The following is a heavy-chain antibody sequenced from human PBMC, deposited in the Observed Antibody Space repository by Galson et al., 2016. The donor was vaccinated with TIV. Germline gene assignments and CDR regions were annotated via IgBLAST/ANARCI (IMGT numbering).Heavy chain of an antibody. CDR3: AGHSRMCTIFGVGSIDF. V-gene: IGHV4-39*07. J-gene: IGHJ6*02. CDR1: GGSISSISHY. Sequence: SETLSLTCTVSGGSISSISHYWGWIRQPPGKGLEWIGSVFYSGTTNYHPSLKSRVIISVDKAKNQFSLRINSATAADTALYYCAGHSRMCTIFGVGSIDFWGQG. D-gene: IGHD3-3*01. CDR2: VFYSGTT.